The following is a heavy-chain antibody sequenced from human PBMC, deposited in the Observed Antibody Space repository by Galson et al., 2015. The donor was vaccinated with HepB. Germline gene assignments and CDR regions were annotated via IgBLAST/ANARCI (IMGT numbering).Heavy chain of an antibody. CDR2: VSFDGNNR. V-gene: IGHV3-30*18. CDR3: AKEPLQNAGRRDFDH. D-gene: IGHD6-13*01. Sequence: SLRHSCAASGFIFSNYDRHWARQAPGKGLEWVALVSFDGNNRYSADSVKGRFTISRDNPKNTLDLLVNSLRTEDTAVYYCAKEPLQNAGRRDFDHWGQGTLVTVSP. CDR1: GFIFSNYD. J-gene: IGHJ4*02.